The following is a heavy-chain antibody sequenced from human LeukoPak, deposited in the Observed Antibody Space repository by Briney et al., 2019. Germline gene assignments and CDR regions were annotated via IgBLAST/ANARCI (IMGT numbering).Heavy chain of an antibody. V-gene: IGHV4-59*01. D-gene: IGHD3-10*01. CDR1: GGSISSYY. CDR2: IYYSGST. CDR3: ARDPDDFGGFDP. Sequence: SETLSLTCTVSGGSISSYYWGWVRQPPGKGLEWIEYIYYSGSTNYNPSLKSRVTISVDTSKNQFSLKLSSVSAADTAVYYCARDPDDFGGFDPWGQGTLVTVSS. J-gene: IGHJ5*02.